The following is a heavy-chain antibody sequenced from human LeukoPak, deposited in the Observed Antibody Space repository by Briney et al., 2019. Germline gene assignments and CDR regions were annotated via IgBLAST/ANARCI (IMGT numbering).Heavy chain of an antibody. CDR1: GFMLTDYY. J-gene: IGHJ3*02. Sequence: GSEKVSCKATGFMLTDYYMHWVRQAPGKGLEWMGIINLSGGHTTYAQKFQGRVTVTSDTSTSTVYMELSSLRSEDTAVYYCARVGPAYYYDSIGPFNIWGQGTLVTVSS. D-gene: IGHD3-22*01. CDR3: ARVGPAYYYDSIGPFNI. CDR2: INLSGGHT. V-gene: IGHV1-46*01.